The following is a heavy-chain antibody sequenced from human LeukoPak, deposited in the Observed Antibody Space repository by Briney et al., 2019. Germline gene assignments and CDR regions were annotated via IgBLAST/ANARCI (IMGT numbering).Heavy chain of an antibody. J-gene: IGHJ4*02. CDR2: ITSGVGIT. D-gene: IGHD3-22*01. V-gene: IGHV3-23*01. CDR3: AKGDYYDLDY. Sequence: PGGSLRLSCAASGSTFSNYGMNWVRQAPGKGLEWVSIITSGVGITYYADSVKGRFTISRDNSRNTLYLQMNSLRAEDTAVYYCAKGDYYDLDYWGQGTLVTVSS. CDR1: GSTFSNYG.